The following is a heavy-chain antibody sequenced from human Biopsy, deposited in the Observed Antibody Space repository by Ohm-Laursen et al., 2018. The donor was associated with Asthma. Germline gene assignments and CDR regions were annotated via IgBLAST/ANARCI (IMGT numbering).Heavy chain of an antibody. Sequence: ASVKVSCKASGYTFTSYGISWVRQAPGQGLEWMGWISAYNGNTNYAQKLQGRVTMTTDTSTSTAYMELRSLRSDDTAVYYCARFKRGYSYGYAGVFDYWGQGTPVTVSS. D-gene: IGHD5-18*01. CDR2: ISAYNGNT. CDR1: GYTFTSYG. CDR3: ARFKRGYSYGYAGVFDY. V-gene: IGHV1-18*04. J-gene: IGHJ4*02.